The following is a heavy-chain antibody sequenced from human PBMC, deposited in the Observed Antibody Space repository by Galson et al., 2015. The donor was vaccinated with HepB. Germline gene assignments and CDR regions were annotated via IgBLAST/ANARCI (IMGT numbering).Heavy chain of an antibody. Sequence: SVKVSCKASGGTFSSYAISWVRQAPGQGLEWMGRIIPILGIANYAQKFQGRVTITADKSTSTAYMELSSLRSEDTAVYYCARGSPYYYDSSGYPDAFDIWGQGTMVTVSS. CDR2: IIPILGIA. CDR1: GGTFSSYA. V-gene: IGHV1-69*04. J-gene: IGHJ3*02. D-gene: IGHD3-22*01. CDR3: ARGSPYYYDSSGYPDAFDI.